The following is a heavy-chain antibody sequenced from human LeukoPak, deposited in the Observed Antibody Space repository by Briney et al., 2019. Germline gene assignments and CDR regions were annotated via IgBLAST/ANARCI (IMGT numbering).Heavy chain of an antibody. D-gene: IGHD3-22*01. CDR3: AREEYSSGYSVPFDY. CDR2: IYHSGST. J-gene: IGHJ4*02. CDR1: GGSISSSNW. V-gene: IGHV4-4*02. Sequence: PSETLSLTCAVSGGSISSSNWWSWVRQPPGKGLEWIGEIYHSGSTYYNPSLKSRVTISVDTSKNQFSLKLSSVTAADTAVYYCAREEYSSGYSVPFDYWGQGTLVTVSS.